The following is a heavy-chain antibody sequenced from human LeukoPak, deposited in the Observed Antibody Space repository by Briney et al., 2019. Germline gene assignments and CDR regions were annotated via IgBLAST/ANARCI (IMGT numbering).Heavy chain of an antibody. CDR1: GFTFSSYG. D-gene: IGHD5-18*01. J-gene: IGHJ6*04. CDR3: AKDGDTAMVSSYYGLDV. CDR2: ISYDGSNK. Sequence: PGRSLRLSCAASGFTFSSYGMHWVRQAPGKGLEWVAVISYDGSNKYYADSVKGRFTISRDNSKNTLYLQMNSLRAEDTAVYHCAKDGDTAMVSSYYGLDVWGKGTTVTVSS. V-gene: IGHV3-30*18.